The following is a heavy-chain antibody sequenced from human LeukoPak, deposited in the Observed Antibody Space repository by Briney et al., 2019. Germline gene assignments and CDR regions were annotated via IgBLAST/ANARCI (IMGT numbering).Heavy chain of an antibody. V-gene: IGHV5-51*01. CDR2: FYPGDSDT. J-gene: IGHJ3*02. CDR3: ARSRAPGAADAFDI. CDR1: GYSFTSYW. Sequence: GESLKISCKDSGYSFTSYWIGWVRQMPGKGLEWMGIFYPGDSDTRYSPSFQGQVTISADKSINTAYLQWSSLKAPDTAMYYCARSRAPGAADAFDIWGQGTMVTVSS. D-gene: IGHD7-27*01.